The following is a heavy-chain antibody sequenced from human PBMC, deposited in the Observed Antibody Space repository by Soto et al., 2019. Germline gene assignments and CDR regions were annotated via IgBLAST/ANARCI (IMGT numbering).Heavy chain of an antibody. V-gene: IGHV4-30-4*01. Sequence: QVQLQESGPGLVKPSQTLSLTCTFSGGSISSGDYYWSWIRQPPGKGLEWIGYIFYSGSTYYNPSLKSRVTISVDTSKNQFSLKLSSVTAADTAVYYCARVAIACSSTSCYNHYYYGMDVWGQGTTVTVSS. CDR3: ARVAIACSSTSCYNHYYYGMDV. CDR1: GGSISSGDYY. CDR2: IFYSGST. D-gene: IGHD2-2*02. J-gene: IGHJ6*02.